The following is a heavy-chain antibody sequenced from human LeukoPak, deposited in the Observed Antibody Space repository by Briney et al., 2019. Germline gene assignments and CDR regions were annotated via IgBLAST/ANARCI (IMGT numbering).Heavy chain of an antibody. Sequence: GGSLRLSCAASGFTFSSYGMHWVRQAPGKGLELVAVIWYDGSNKYYADSVKGRFTISRANSKNTLYLQMTSLRAEDTAVYYCAREEGYYGSGSYLDYWGQGTLVTVSS. D-gene: IGHD3-10*01. CDR1: GFTFSSYG. CDR3: AREEGYYGSGSYLDY. V-gene: IGHV3-33*01. J-gene: IGHJ4*02. CDR2: IWYDGSNK.